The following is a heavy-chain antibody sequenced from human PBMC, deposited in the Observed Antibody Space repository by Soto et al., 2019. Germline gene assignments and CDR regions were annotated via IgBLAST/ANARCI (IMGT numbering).Heavy chain of an antibody. V-gene: IGHV1-69*02. D-gene: IGHD2-21*02. J-gene: IGHJ4*02. CDR2: IIPILGIA. CDR3: ARDDGLAYCGGDCYS. Sequence: QVQLVQSGAEVKKPGSSVKVSCKASGGTFSSYTISWVRQAPGQGLEWMGRIIPILGIANYAQKFQGRVTMTADKSTSTAYMELSRLRTEDTAVYYCARDDGLAYCGGDCYSWGQGTLVTVSS. CDR1: GGTFSSYT.